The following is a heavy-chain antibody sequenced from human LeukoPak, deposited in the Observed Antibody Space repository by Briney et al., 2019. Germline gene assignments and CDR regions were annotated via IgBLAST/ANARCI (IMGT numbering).Heavy chain of an antibody. J-gene: IGHJ2*01. CDR3: ARYSGSYRAGWYFDL. V-gene: IGHV4-39*01. CDR1: GGSFSGYY. D-gene: IGHD1-26*01. Sequence: SETLSLTCAVYGGSFSGYYWGWIRQPPGKGLEWIGSIYYSGRTYYNPSLKRRVTISVDKSKKQFSLKLSSVTAADTAVYYCARYSGSYRAGWYFDLWGRGTLVTVSS. CDR2: IYYSGRT.